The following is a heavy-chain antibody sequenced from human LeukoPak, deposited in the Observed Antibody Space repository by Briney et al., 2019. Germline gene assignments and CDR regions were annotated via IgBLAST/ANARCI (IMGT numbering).Heavy chain of an antibody. CDR2: IYTSGST. Sequence: SQTLSLTCTVSGGSISSGSYYWSWIRQPAGKGLEWIGRIYTSGSTNYNPSLKSRVTISVDTSKNQFSLKLSSVTAADTAVYYCARDHYYGSGSYYIAYYYYMDVWGKGTTVTISS. J-gene: IGHJ6*03. CDR1: GGSISSGSYY. D-gene: IGHD3-10*01. V-gene: IGHV4-61*02. CDR3: ARDHYYGSGSYYIAYYYYMDV.